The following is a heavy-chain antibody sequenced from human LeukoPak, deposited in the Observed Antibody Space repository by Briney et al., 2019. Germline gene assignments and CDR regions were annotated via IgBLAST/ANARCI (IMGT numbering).Heavy chain of an antibody. CDR3: AREVTLLYTAMVTGYFDY. Sequence: PSETLSLTCTVSGGSISSGSYYWSWTRQPAGKGLEWIGRIYTSGSTNYNPSLKSRVTISVDTSKNQFSLKLSSVTAADTAVYYCAREVTLLYTAMVTGYFDYWGQGTLVTVSS. J-gene: IGHJ4*02. V-gene: IGHV4-61*02. CDR1: GGSISSGSYY. CDR2: IYTSGST. D-gene: IGHD5-18*01.